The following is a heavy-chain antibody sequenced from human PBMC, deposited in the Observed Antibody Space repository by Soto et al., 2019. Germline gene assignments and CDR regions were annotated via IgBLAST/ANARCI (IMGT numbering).Heavy chain of an antibody. D-gene: IGHD2-2*01. V-gene: IGHV3-30*04. Sequence: QVQLVESGGGVVQPGRSLRLSCEASGFTFHSFSMHWVRQAPGKGLEWVAVISFDGSNKDYADSVKGRFTISRDNSKNTLDLQMDSLRHEDTAVYYGARFSTSLQYFDYYGMDVWGQGTTVAVSS. CDR1: GFTFHSFS. J-gene: IGHJ6*02. CDR3: ARFSTSLQYFDYYGMDV. CDR2: ISFDGSNK.